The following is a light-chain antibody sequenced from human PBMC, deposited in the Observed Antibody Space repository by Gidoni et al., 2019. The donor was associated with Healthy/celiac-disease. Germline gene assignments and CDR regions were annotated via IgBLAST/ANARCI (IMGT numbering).Light chain of an antibody. CDR1: QGISSY. J-gene: IGKJ2*01. CDR2: AAS. CDR3: QQYYSYPKYT. V-gene: IGKV1-8*01. Sequence: AIRITQSPSSLSASTGDRVTITCRASQGISSYLAWHQQKPGKAPKLLIYAASTLQSGVPSRFSGSGSGTDFALTISCLQSEDFATYYCQQYYSYPKYTFGQGTKLEIK.